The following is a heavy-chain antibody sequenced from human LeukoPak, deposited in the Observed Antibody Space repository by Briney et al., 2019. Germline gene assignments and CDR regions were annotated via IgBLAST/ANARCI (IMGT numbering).Heavy chain of an antibody. V-gene: IGHV3-9*01. CDR2: ISWNSRTI. D-gene: IGHD5-12*01. CDR3: AKDRGSSGYDDAFDM. CDR1: GFTYDDYA. Sequence: GGSPRLSCAASGFTYDDYAMHWVRQVPGKGLEWVSLISWNSRTISYADSVKGRFSISRDNAKNSLYLQMNSLRTEDTAVYYCAKDRGSSGYDDAFDMWGQGTMVTVSS. J-gene: IGHJ3*02.